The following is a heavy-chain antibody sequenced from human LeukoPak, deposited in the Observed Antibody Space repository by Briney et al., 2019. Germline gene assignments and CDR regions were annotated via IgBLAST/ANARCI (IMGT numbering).Heavy chain of an antibody. Sequence: GGSLRLSCAAPGFTFSSYAMNWVRQAPGKGLEWVSGITGSGGSTFYADSVKGRFTISRDNSKNTLYLQMNSLRAEDTAVYYCAKDGVCSGGSCYFDYWGQGTLVTVSS. J-gene: IGHJ4*02. CDR3: AKDGVCSGGSCYFDY. CDR2: ITGSGGST. V-gene: IGHV3-23*01. D-gene: IGHD2-15*01. CDR1: GFTFSSYA.